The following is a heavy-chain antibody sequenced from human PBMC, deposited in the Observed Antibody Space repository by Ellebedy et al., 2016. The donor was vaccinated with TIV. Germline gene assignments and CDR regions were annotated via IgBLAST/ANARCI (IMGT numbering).Heavy chain of an antibody. V-gene: IGHV3-30*14. CDR1: GFSFSSFA. CDR3: ARERRDEALFVGPDY. Sequence: PGGSLRLSCAAPGFSFSSFAMHRVRQAPGEGLEWLAVISSDGDNKHAADSVKGRFTISRDNAKNTLFLQMNTLRPDDTAVYYCARERRDEALFVGPDYWGRGTLVTVSS. D-gene: IGHD3-10*01. J-gene: IGHJ4*02. CDR2: ISSDGDNK.